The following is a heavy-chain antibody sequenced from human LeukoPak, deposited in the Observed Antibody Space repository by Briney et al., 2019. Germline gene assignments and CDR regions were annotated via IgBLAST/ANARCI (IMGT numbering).Heavy chain of an antibody. CDR1: GYTFTGYY. CDR3: ARAGRTFIVVVPAAIRY. V-gene: IGHV1-2*02. D-gene: IGHD2-2*02. CDR2: INPNSGGT. J-gene: IGHJ4*02. Sequence: ASVKVSCKASGYTFTGYYMHWVRQGPGQGLEWMGWINPNSGGTNYAQKFQGRVTMTRDTSISTAYMELSRLRSDDTAVYYCARAGRTFIVVVPAAIRYWGQGTLVTVSS.